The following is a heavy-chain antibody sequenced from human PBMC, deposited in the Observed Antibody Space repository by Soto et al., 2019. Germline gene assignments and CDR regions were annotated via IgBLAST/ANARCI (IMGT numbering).Heavy chain of an antibody. CDR3: ARAYGHSIFEF. V-gene: IGHV4-59*08. CDR2: IYYSGST. D-gene: IGHD4-17*01. CDR1: GGSISSYY. Sequence: SETLSLTCTVSGGSISSYYWSWIRQPPGKGLEWIGYIYYSGSTNYNPSLKSRVTISVDTSKNQFSLKLSSVTAADTAVYYCARAYGHSIFEFWGQGTMVTV. J-gene: IGHJ3*01.